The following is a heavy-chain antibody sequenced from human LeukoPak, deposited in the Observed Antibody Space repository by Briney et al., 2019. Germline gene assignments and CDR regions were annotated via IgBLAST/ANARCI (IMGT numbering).Heavy chain of an antibody. Sequence: GGSLRLSCAASGFTVSSNYMSWVRQAPGKGLEWVSVIYSGGSTYYADSVKGRFTISRDNSKNTLYLQMNSLRAEDTAVYYCAKDVVVVAANFDYWGQGTLVTVSS. CDR2: IYSGGST. V-gene: IGHV3-66*01. CDR3: AKDVVVVAANFDY. CDR1: GFTVSSNY. D-gene: IGHD2-15*01. J-gene: IGHJ4*02.